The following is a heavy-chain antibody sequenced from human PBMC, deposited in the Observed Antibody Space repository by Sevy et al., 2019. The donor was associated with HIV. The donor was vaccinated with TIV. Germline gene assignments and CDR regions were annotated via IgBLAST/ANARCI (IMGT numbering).Heavy chain of an antibody. V-gene: IGHV3-23*01. CDR2: ISGSGGST. Sequence: GGSLRLSCAASGLTFSSYAMSWVRQAPGKGLEWVSAISGSGGSTYYADSVKGRFTISRDNSKNTLYLQMNSLRAEDTAVYYCANDGQPYYDILTGYYKTQRYYFDYWGQGILVTVSS. CDR1: GLTFSSYA. CDR3: ANDGQPYYDILTGYYKTQRYYFDY. D-gene: IGHD3-9*01. J-gene: IGHJ4*02.